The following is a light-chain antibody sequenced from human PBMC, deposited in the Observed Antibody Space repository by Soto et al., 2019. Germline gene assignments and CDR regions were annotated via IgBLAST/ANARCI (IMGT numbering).Light chain of an antibody. V-gene: IGLV1-40*01. CDR2: GNT. J-gene: IGLJ1*01. CDR1: SSNIGAGCE. Sequence: QSVLTQPPSVSGAPGQRVTISCTGCSSNIGAGCEVHWYQHLPGKAPKLLIYGNTNRPSGVPDRFSGSKSGTSASLAITGLQAEDEDDYHCQSYDSSLSAYYVFGGGTKVTV. CDR3: QSYDSSLSAYYV.